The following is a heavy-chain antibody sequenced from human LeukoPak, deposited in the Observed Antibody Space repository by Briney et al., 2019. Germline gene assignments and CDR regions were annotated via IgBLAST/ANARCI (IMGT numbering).Heavy chain of an antibody. Sequence: PGGSLRLSCAASGFTFSSYWMSWVRQAPGKGLEWVANIKQDGSEKYYVDSVKGRFTISRDNAKNSLYLQMNSLRAEDAAVYYCASLLQDSSGLVDFDYWGQGTLVTVSS. CDR2: IKQDGSEK. CDR3: ASLLQDSSGLVDFDY. V-gene: IGHV3-7*01. D-gene: IGHD3-22*01. CDR1: GFTFSSYW. J-gene: IGHJ4*02.